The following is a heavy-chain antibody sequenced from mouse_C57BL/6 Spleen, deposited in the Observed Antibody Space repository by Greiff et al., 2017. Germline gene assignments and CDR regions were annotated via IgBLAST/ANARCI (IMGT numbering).Heavy chain of an antibody. V-gene: IGHV3-6*01. Sequence: EVQLQQSGPGLVKPSQSLSLTCSVTGYSITSGYYWNWIRQFPGNKLEWMGYISYDGSNNYNPSLKNRISITRDTSKNQFFLKLNSVTTEDTATYYCARGGYSNHFDYWGQGTTLTVSS. J-gene: IGHJ2*01. CDR2: ISYDGSN. CDR1: GYSITSGYY. CDR3: ARGGYSNHFDY. D-gene: IGHD2-5*01.